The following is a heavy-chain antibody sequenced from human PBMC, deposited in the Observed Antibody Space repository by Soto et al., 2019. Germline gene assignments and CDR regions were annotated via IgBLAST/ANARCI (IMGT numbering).Heavy chain of an antibody. Sequence: PGESLKISCKGSGYSFTSYWISWVCQMPGKGLEWMGIIYPGDSDTRYSPSFQGQVTISADKSISTAYLQWSSLKASDTAMYYCAKTFAGYSSGWLFDNWGQGTLVTVSS. D-gene: IGHD6-19*01. CDR2: IYPGDSDT. CDR1: GYSFTSYW. CDR3: AKTFAGYSSGWLFDN. V-gene: IGHV5-51*01. J-gene: IGHJ4*02.